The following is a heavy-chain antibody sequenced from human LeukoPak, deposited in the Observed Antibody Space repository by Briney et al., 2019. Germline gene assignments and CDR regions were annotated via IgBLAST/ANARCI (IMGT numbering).Heavy chain of an antibody. CDR3: ARLRRPRMIVVVLGGNYYYYMDV. CDR1: GGSFSGYY. V-gene: IGHV4-34*01. J-gene: IGHJ6*03. D-gene: IGHD3-22*01. Sequence: SETLSLTCAVYGGSFSGYYWSWIRQPPGKGLEWIGEINHSGSTNYNPSLKNRVTISVDTSKNQFSLKLSSVTAADTAVYYCARLRRPRMIVVVLGGNYYYYMDVWGKGTTVTISS. CDR2: INHSGST.